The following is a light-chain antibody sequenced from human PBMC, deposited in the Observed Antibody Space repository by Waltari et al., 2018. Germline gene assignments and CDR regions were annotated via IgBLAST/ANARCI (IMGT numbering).Light chain of an antibody. J-gene: IGKJ1*01. CDR3: QQYGSSPQT. Sequence: DIVLTQSPGTLALSLGERVTLSCRASQSVTNNYLAWYQQKPGQAPRLLIFGASSRATGIPDRFSGSGSGTDFTLTISRLEPEDFAVYYCQQYGSSPQTFGQGTKVEIK. CDR2: GAS. CDR1: QSVTNNY. V-gene: IGKV3-20*01.